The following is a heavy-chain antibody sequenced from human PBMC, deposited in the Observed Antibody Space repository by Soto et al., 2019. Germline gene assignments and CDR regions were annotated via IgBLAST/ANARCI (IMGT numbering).Heavy chain of an antibody. CDR3: ARDGPWRYYGSGSFRSENDY. CDR1: GYTFTSYG. J-gene: IGHJ4*02. Sequence: QVQLVQSGAEVKKPGASVKVSCKASGYTFTSYGISWVRQAPGQGLEWMGWISAYNGNTNYAQKLQGRVTMTTDTATSTAYMELRSLRSDDTAVYYCARDGPWRYYGSGSFRSENDYWGQGTLVTVSS. D-gene: IGHD3-10*01. V-gene: IGHV1-18*01. CDR2: ISAYNGNT.